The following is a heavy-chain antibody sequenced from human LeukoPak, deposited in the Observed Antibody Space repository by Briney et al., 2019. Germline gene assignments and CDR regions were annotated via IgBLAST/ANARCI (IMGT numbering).Heavy chain of an antibody. J-gene: IGHJ6*03. CDR2: IKQDGSEK. Sequence: GGSLRLSCAASGFTFSSYWMSWVRQAPGKGLEWVANIKQDGSEKYYVDSVKGRFAISRDNAKNSLYLQMNSLRAEDTAVYYCARSGSGDYDILTGYYGYYYYYYMDVWGKGTTVTVSS. D-gene: IGHD3-9*01. CDR3: ARSGSGDYDILTGYYGYYYYYYMDV. CDR1: GFTFSSYW. V-gene: IGHV3-7*01.